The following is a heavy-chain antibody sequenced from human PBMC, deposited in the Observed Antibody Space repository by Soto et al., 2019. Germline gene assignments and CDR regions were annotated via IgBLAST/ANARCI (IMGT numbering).Heavy chain of an antibody. CDR1: GGSLSPNY. CDR3: ARVGADYQSLDP. CDR2: IYVGGTT. D-gene: IGHD2-2*01. V-gene: IGHV4-4*09. Sequence: QVHLQESGPGLVKPSETLSLTCTVSGGSLSPNYWTWIRQPQGMGLEWVGYIYVGGTTSYNPSLRSRGTISLETSTSQFALRLSSVTAADTAVYYCARVGADYQSLDPWGPGTLVTVSS. J-gene: IGHJ5*02.